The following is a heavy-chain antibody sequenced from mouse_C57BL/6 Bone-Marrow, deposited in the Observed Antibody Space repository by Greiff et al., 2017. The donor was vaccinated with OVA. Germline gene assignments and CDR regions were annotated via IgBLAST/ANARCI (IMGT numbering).Heavy chain of an antibody. D-gene: IGHD1-1*01. CDR3: ARNYYGSSYKGFDY. CDR2: IRNKANGYTT. CDR1: GFTFTDYY. J-gene: IGHJ2*01. V-gene: IGHV7-3*01. Sequence: EVMLVESGGGLVQPGGSLSLSCAASGFTFTDYYMSWVRQPPGKALEWLGCIRNKANGYTTEYSASVKGRFTISRDNSQSILYLQMNALRAEDSATYYCARNYYGSSYKGFDYWGQGTTLTVSS.